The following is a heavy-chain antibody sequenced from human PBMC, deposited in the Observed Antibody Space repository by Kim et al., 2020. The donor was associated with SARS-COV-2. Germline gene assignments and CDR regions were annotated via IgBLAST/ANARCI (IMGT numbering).Heavy chain of an antibody. Sequence: GGSLRLSCAASGFTFSSYSMNWVRQAPGKGLEWVSYISSSSSTIYYADSVKGRFTISRDNAKNSLYLQMNSLRAEDTAVYYCARGPGYSSGWYDERYFDLWGRGTLVTVSS. CDR1: GFTFSSYS. D-gene: IGHD6-19*01. J-gene: IGHJ2*01. CDR2: ISSSSSTI. V-gene: IGHV3-48*04. CDR3: ARGPGYSSGWYDERYFDL.